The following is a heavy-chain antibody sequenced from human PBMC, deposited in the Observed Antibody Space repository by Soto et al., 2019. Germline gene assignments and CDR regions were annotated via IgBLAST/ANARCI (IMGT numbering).Heavy chain of an antibody. Sequence: PSETLSLTCTVSGGSISSSSYYWGWIRQPPGKGLEWIGSIYYSGSTYYNPSLKSRVTISVDTSKNQFSLKLSSVTAADTAVYYCAGESEGHSAAIDYWGQGTLVTVSS. CDR2: IYYSGST. V-gene: IGHV4-39*01. CDR1: GGSISSSSYY. CDR3: AGESEGHSAAIDY. D-gene: IGHD6-13*01. J-gene: IGHJ4*02.